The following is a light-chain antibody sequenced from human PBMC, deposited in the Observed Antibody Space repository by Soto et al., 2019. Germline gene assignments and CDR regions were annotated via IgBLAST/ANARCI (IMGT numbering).Light chain of an antibody. Sequence: QPVLTQPPSASASLGASVKLTCTLNSDHNNYAIAWHQVQPGRAPRYLMKVNSDGSHSEGAGIPDRFSGSSSGAERYLTISRLQSEDEADYYCQTWGTGFWVFGGGTKLTVL. CDR2: VNSDGSH. J-gene: IGLJ3*02. CDR1: SDHNNYA. CDR3: QTWGTGFWV. V-gene: IGLV4-69*01.